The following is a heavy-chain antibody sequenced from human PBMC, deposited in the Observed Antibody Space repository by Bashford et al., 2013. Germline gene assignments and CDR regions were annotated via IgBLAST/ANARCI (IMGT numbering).Heavy chain of an antibody. J-gene: IGHJ4*02. CDR3: TRIWVSGYDDY. CDR1: GYIFTSYS. CDR2: INAGNGNT. D-gene: IGHD5-12*01. V-gene: IGHV1-3*01. Sequence: ASVKVSCKASGYIFTSYSMNWVRQAPGQRLEWMGWINAGNGNTRYSQNFQDRVTINRDTSANTAYMELSSLTSEDTALYYCTRIWVSGYDDYWGQGTLVTVSS.